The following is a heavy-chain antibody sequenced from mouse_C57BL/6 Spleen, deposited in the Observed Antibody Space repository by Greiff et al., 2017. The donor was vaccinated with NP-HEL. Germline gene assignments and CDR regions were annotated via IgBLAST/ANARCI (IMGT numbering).Heavy chain of an antibody. J-gene: IGHJ4*01. Sequence: VQLKQSGPELVKPGASVKIPCKASGYTFTDYNMDWVKQSHGKSLEWIGDINPNNGGTIYNQKFKGKATLTVDKSSSTAYMELRSLTSEDTAVYYCARSLVTTDYYAMDYWGQGTSVTVSS. CDR2: INPNNGGT. V-gene: IGHV1-18*01. CDR3: ARSLVTTDYYAMDY. CDR1: GYTFTDYN. D-gene: IGHD2-2*01.